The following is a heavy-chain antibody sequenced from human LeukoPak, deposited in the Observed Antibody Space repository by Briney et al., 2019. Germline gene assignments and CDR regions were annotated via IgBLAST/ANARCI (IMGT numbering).Heavy chain of an antibody. CDR2: IICSVGST. D-gene: IGHD3-10*01. J-gene: IGHJ4*02. V-gene: IGHV3-23*01. Sequence: GGSLRLSCAASGFTVSSYAMSWVRQAPGKGREWVSAIICSVGSTYYADSGKGRFTISRDNCKNTLFLQMNSLRAEATAVYYCAKGVITMVRGVNGGYFDYWGQGTLVTVSS. CDR1: GFTVSSYA. CDR3: AKGVITMVRGVNGGYFDY.